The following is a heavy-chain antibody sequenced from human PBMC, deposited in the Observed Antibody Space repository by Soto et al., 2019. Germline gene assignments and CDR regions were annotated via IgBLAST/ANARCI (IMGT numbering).Heavy chain of an antibody. CDR2: IYYSGSP. CDR3: ARVRSGVGYNWFDP. J-gene: IGHJ5*02. CDR1: GGSISSGASY. D-gene: IGHD3-16*01. V-gene: IGHV4-31*03. Sequence: PSDTLSLTCTVSGGSISSGASYWSWIRQHPGRGLERIGYIYYSGSPYYTPSIKSRVTISVETSKSQFSLKLSSVTAANTAVYYCARVRSGVGYNWFDPWGQGTLVTVSS.